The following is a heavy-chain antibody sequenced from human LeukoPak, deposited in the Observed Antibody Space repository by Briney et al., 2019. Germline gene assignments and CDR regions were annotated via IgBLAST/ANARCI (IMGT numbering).Heavy chain of an antibody. D-gene: IGHD3-22*01. J-gene: IGHJ6*02. Sequence: TGGSLRLSWEASGFTFSSYAIRWVRQAPGTGLEWVSSIPGSGGATYYADSVRGRFSISRDSSKNTVYLQMNSLRDEDTAVYYCARARPWDSSRSYYFGMDVWGHGTTVTVSS. CDR1: GFTFSSYA. V-gene: IGHV3-23*01. CDR2: IPGSGGAT. CDR3: ARARPWDSSRSYYFGMDV.